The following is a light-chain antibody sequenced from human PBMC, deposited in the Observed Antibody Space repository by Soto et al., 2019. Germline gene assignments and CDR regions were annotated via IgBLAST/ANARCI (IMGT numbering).Light chain of an antibody. CDR1: NSDVGFYDC. CDR3: SSYTSSSTLVI. Sequence: QSVLTQPASVSGSPRQSITISCTGTNSDVGFYDCVSWYQQYPGKAPKLMNYDVTKRPSGVSNRFSGSKSGNTASLTISGLQAEDEADYYCSSYTSSSTLVIFGGGTKLTVL. CDR2: DVT. J-gene: IGLJ2*01. V-gene: IGLV2-14*01.